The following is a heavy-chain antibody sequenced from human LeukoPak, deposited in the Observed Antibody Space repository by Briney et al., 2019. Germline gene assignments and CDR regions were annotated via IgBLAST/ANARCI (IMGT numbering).Heavy chain of an antibody. D-gene: IGHD3-22*01. V-gene: IGHV3-7*01. CDR3: AREPRDYYDSSGYYYLDY. CDR2: IKQDGSEK. CDR1: GFTFSSYW. Sequence: GGSLRLSCAASGFTFSSYWMSWVRQAPGKGLEWVANIKQDGSEKYYVDSVKGRFTISRDNAKNSLYLQMNSLRAEDTAVYYCAREPRDYYDSSGYYYLDYWGQGTLVTVSS. J-gene: IGHJ4*02.